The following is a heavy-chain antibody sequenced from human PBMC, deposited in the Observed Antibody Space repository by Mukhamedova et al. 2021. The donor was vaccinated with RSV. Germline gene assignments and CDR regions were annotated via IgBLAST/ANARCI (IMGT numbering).Heavy chain of an antibody. CDR3: TSSTMNDYDLFDS. J-gene: IGHJ4*02. D-gene: IGHD4-17*01. CDR2: KGKNYAT. Sequence: KGKNYATEYGASVKGRFTISRDDSKNTAYLQMNSLETEDTALYYCTSSTMNDYDLFDSSGQGTLVTVSS. V-gene: IGHV3-73*01.